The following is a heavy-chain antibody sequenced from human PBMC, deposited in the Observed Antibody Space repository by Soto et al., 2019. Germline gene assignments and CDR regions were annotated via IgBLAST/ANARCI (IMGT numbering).Heavy chain of an antibody. J-gene: IGHJ6*03. CDR3: ASLSLGGGYDFWREPYYYYYYMDV. V-gene: IGHV4-39*01. Sequence: PSETLSLTCTVSGGSISSSSYYWGWIRQPPGKGLEWIGSIYYSGSTYYNPSLKSRVTISVDTSKNQFSLKLSSVAAADTAVYYCASLSLGGGYDFWREPYYYYYYMDVWGKGTTVTFSS. CDR2: IYYSGST. D-gene: IGHD3-3*01. CDR1: GGSISSSSYY.